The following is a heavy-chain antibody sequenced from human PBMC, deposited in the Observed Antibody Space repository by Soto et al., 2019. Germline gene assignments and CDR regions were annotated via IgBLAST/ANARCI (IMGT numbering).Heavy chain of an antibody. CDR3: AREELGYSNSDY. CDR2: IWYDGSNK. J-gene: IGHJ4*02. D-gene: IGHD4-4*01. V-gene: IGHV3-33*01. CDR1: GFTFSSYG. Sequence: LRLSCAASGFTFSSYGMHWVRQAPGKGLEWVAVIWYDGSNKYYADSVKGRFTISRDNSKNTLYLQMNSLRAEDTAVYYCAREELGYSNSDYWGQGTLVTVSS.